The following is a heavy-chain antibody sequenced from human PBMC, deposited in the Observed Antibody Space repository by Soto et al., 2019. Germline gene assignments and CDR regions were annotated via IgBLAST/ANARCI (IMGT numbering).Heavy chain of an antibody. CDR1: GGSISSYY. Sequence: SETLSLTCTVSGGSISSYYWSWIRQPPGKGPEGIGYIYYSGSTNYNPSLKSRVTISVDTSKNQFSLKVTSVIAVYPFVSYCAHFLSVPQFNYWGQGTPVTVSS. CDR3: AHFLSVPQFNY. D-gene: IGHD3-3*01. V-gene: IGHV4-59*08. CDR2: IYYSGST. J-gene: IGHJ4*02.